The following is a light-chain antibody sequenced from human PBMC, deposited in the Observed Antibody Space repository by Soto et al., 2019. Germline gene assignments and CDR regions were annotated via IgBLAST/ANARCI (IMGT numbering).Light chain of an antibody. CDR3: QAWDSSTAV. Sequence: SYELTQPPSVSVSPGQTASITCSGENLGEKYVSWYQQKPGQSPMLVIYQDKNRPSGIPERFSGSNSGNTATLTISGTQPMDEADYYCQAWDSSTAVFGGGTKLTGL. J-gene: IGLJ2*01. CDR1: NLGEKY. V-gene: IGLV3-1*01. CDR2: QDK.